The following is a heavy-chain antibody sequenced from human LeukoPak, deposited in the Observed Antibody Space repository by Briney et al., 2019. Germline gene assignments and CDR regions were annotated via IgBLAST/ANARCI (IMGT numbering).Heavy chain of an antibody. CDR2: ISAYNGNT. CDR1: GYTFTGYY. D-gene: IGHD5-12*01. J-gene: IGHJ4*02. CDR3: ARVGTWLRFFDY. V-gene: IGHV1-18*04. Sequence: GASVKVSCKASGYTFTGYYMHWVRQAPGQGLEWMGWISAYNGNTNYAQKLQGRVTMTTDTSTSTAYMELRSLRSDDTAVYYCARVGTWLRFFDYWGQGTLVTVSS.